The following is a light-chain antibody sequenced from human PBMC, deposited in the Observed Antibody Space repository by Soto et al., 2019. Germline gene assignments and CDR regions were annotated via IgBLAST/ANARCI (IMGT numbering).Light chain of an antibody. CDR1: SSDVGGYNY. CDR2: EVT. V-gene: IGLV2-14*01. J-gene: IGLJ1*01. CDR3: NSYTTSATYV. Sequence: QSVLTQPASVSGSPGQSITISCTGTSSDVGGYNYVSWYQHHPGEAPKLIIFEVTKRPSGVPYRFSGSKSANTASLTISGLQAEDEADYFCNSYTTSATYVFGSGTKVTAL.